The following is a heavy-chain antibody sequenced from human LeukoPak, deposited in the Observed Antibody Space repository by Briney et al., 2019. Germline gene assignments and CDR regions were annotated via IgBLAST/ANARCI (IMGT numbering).Heavy chain of an antibody. CDR1: GYTFTSYD. CDR3: ARRKVYYDSSGYYYGFDY. J-gene: IGHJ4*02. V-gene: IGHV1-8*02. Sequence: ASVKVSCKASGYTFTSYDINWVRQATGQGLEWMGWMNPNSGNTGYAQKLQGRVTMTTDTSTSTAYMELRSLRSDDTAVYYCARRKVYYDSSGYYYGFDYWGQGTLVTVSS. D-gene: IGHD3-22*01. CDR2: MNPNSGNT.